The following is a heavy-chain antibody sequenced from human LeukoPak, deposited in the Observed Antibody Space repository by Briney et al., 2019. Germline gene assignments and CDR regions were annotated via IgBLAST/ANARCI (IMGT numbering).Heavy chain of an antibody. V-gene: IGHV1-18*01. Sequence: ASVTVSCKACGYSFSTFGITWVRQAPGQGREEMGWISPYDDSTAYGQKFEGRVTMTRDTSTNTAYMELRSLTSDHTALYYCAKVDPPIAVGAPGPAFDLWGQGTMVIVSS. CDR2: ISPYDDST. D-gene: IGHD6-19*01. CDR3: AKVDPPIAVGAPGPAFDL. J-gene: IGHJ3*01. CDR1: GYSFSTFG.